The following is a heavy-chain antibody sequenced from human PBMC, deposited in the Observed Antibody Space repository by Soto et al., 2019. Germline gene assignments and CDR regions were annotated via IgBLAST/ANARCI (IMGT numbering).Heavy chain of an antibody. CDR3: ARDQDDYGDSVLGDSYYYHSYGLDV. CDR1: GFTVSNDA. J-gene: IGHJ6*02. Sequence: GGSLRLSCAASGFTVSNDAMSWVRQAPGKGLEWVAGMSGSDGRTFHADPVKGRFTISRDNSRNTLYLQMSRLRAQDTAVYYCARDQDDYGDSVLGDSYYYHSYGLDVWGQGTTVTVSS. CDR2: MSGSDGRT. V-gene: IGHV3-23*01. D-gene: IGHD4-17*01.